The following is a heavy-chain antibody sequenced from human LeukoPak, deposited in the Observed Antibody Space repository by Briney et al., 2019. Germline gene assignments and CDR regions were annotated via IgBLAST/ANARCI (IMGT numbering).Heavy chain of an antibody. J-gene: IGHJ4*02. CDR2: IRYDGSNK. D-gene: IGHD4-23*01. Sequence: QTGGSLRPSCAASGFTFSSYGMHWVRQAPGKGLEWVAFIRYDGSNKYYADSVKGRFTISRDNSKNTLYLQMNSLRAEDTAVYYCAKDHNYGGNSDYWGQGTLVTVSS. CDR3: AKDHNYGGNSDY. CDR1: GFTFSSYG. V-gene: IGHV3-30*02.